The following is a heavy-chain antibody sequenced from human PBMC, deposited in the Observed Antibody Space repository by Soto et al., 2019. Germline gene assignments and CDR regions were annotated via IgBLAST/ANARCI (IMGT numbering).Heavy chain of an antibody. CDR3: ARDLRVIPRNSGYDLAFGY. D-gene: IGHD5-12*01. CDR1: GYTFTKYI. J-gene: IGHJ4*02. V-gene: IGHV1-18*01. Sequence: ASVKVSCKASGYTFTKYIIHWVRQAPGQGLERMGWIRAYNGNTTSAQKLQGRVTITTDTSTSTAYMELRSLRSDDTAGYYCARDLRVIPRNSGYDLAFGYWGQGTLVTVSS. CDR2: IRAYNGNT.